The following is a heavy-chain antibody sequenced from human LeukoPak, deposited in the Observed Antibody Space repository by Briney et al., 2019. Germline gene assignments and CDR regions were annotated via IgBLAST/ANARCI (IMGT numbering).Heavy chain of an antibody. CDR2: IYYSGST. CDR1: GASITNYY. V-gene: IGHV4-59*01. CDR3: ARGDYYYMDV. J-gene: IGHJ6*03. Sequence: SETLSLTCTVSGASITNYYGSRIRQPPGRGLEWIGYIYYSGSTNYNPSLKSRVTMSVDTSKSSFSLMLTSLTAADTAVYYCARGDYYYMDVWGKGTTVTVSS.